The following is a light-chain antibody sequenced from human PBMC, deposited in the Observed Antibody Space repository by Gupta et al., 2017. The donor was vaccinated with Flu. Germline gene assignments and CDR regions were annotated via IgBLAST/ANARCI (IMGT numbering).Light chain of an antibody. CDR2: DTS. V-gene: IGLV7-46*01. Sequence: QAVVTQEPSLTVSLGGTVTLTCGSITGAVTSGHSPYWFQQKPGQAPRTLIYDTSNKHSWTPARFSGSLLGGKAALTLSGAQPEDEAEYYCFLSYSGTHWVFGGGTKLTVL. CDR3: FLSYSGTHWV. J-gene: IGLJ3*02. CDR1: TGAVTSGHS.